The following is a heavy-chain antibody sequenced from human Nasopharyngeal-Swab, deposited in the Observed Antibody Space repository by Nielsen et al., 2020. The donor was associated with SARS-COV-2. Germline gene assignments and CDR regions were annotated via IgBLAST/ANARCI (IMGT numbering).Heavy chain of an antibody. CDR2: ISSGGRTQ. CDR1: GFTFRNHG. D-gene: IGHD1-26*01. Sequence: GESLKISCAASGFTFRNHGMHWVRQAPGKGLEWVAIISSGGRTQVYAESLEGRFTISRDDPGNTLYLQMNSLRPEDTAVYYCAKGTGATYRAIDYWGQGTLVTASS. CDR3: AKGTGATYRAIDY. V-gene: IGHV3-30*18. J-gene: IGHJ4*02.